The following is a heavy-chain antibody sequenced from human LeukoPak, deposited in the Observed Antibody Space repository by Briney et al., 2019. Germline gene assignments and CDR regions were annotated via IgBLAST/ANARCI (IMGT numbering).Heavy chain of an antibody. CDR3: ARHKRQWLVPHGAFDI. Sequence: GESLKISCKGSGYSFTSYWIGWVRQMPGKGLEWMGIIYPGDSDTRYSPSFQGQVTISADKSISTAYLQWSSLKASDTATYYCARHKRQWLVPHGAFDIWGQGTMVTVSS. CDR2: IYPGDSDT. V-gene: IGHV5-51*01. D-gene: IGHD6-19*01. CDR1: GYSFTSYW. J-gene: IGHJ3*02.